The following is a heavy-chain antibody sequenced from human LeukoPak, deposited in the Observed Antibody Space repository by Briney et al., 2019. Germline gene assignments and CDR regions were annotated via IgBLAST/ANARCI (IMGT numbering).Heavy chain of an antibody. V-gene: IGHV1-18*01. J-gene: IGHJ6*03. Sequence: ASVKVSCKASGYTFTSYGISWVRQAPGQGLEWMGWISAYNGNTNYAQKLQGRVTMTTDTSTSTAYMELRSLRSDDTAVYYCARVLYYDSPYYYYMDVWGKGTTATVSS. CDR1: GYTFTSYG. CDR2: ISAYNGNT. CDR3: ARVLYYDSPYYYYMDV. D-gene: IGHD3-22*01.